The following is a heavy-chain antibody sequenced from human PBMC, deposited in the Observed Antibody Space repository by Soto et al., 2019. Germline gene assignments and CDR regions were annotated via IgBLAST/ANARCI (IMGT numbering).Heavy chain of an antibody. CDR3: ARDRALELGDY. CDR2: ISTYNGNT. J-gene: IGHJ4*02. V-gene: IGHV1-18*01. CDR1: GYTFTSSG. D-gene: IGHD1-26*01. Sequence: QVQLVQSGAEVKKPGASVKVSCKASGYTFTSSGLSWVRQAPGQGLEWMGWISTYNGNTNYAQNLQGRVTMTTDTSTSTAYMELRSLRSDDTAVYYSARDRALELGDYWGQATLVTVSS.